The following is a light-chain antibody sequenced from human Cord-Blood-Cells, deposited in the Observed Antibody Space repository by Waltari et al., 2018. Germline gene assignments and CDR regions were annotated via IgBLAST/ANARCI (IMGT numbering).Light chain of an antibody. Sequence: DIQMTQSPSSLSASVGDRVTTTCRAIQSISSYLNWYQQKPGKAPKLLIYSASSLQSWVPSRFSCSGSGTDFTLTISSLQPEDFATYYCQQSDSTPRTFGQGTKVEIK. J-gene: IGKJ1*01. CDR1: QSISSY. CDR2: SAS. CDR3: QQSDSTPRT. V-gene: IGKV1-39*01.